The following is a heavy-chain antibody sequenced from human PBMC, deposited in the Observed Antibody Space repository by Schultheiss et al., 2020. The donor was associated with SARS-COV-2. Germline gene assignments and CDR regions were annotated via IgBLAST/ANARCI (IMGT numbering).Heavy chain of an antibody. Sequence: ASVKVSCKASGYTFTSYGISWVRQAPGQGLEWMGWISAYNGNTNYAQKLQGRVTMTTDTSTSTAYMELRSLRSDDTAVYYCARVKYYDILTGYPNVDYFDYWGQGTLVTVS. J-gene: IGHJ4*02. D-gene: IGHD3-9*01. V-gene: IGHV1-18*01. CDR2: ISAYNGNT. CDR3: ARVKYYDILTGYPNVDYFDY. CDR1: GYTFTSYG.